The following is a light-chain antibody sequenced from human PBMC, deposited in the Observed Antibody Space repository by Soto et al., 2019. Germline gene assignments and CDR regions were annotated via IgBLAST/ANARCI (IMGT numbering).Light chain of an antibody. Sequence: QSALTQPASVSGSPGQSITISCTGTSSDVGAYDYVSWYQQHPDKAPKLMLYEVSNRPSGVSNRFSGSKSVNTATLTISWLQGEDEADYYCSSYTSSSTRVFGTGTKLTVL. J-gene: IGLJ1*01. CDR1: SSDVGAYDY. CDR3: SSYTSSSTRV. CDR2: EVS. V-gene: IGLV2-14*03.